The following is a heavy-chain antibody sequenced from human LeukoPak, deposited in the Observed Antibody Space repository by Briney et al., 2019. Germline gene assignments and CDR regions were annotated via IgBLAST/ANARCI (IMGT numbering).Heavy chain of an antibody. CDR3: ARRYSSSSKGVYFDY. CDR1: GYSFTSYW. Sequence: GESLKISCKGSGYSFTSYWIGWVRQMPGKGLEWMGIIYPGDSDTRYSPSSQGQVTISADKSISTAYLQWSSLKASDTAMYYCARRYSSSSKGVYFDYWGQGTLVTVSS. CDR2: IYPGDSDT. D-gene: IGHD6-13*01. V-gene: IGHV5-51*01. J-gene: IGHJ4*02.